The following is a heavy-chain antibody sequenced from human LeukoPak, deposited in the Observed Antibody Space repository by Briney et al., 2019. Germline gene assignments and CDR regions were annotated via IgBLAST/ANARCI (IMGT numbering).Heavy chain of an antibody. J-gene: IGHJ4*02. Sequence: GGSLRLSCTASGFTFGDYAMSWVRQAPGKGLEWVSSISRSSSYIYYADSVKGRFTISRDNAKNSLYLQMNSLRAEDTAVYYCAREQGYCSGGSCYSPDCFDYWGQGTLVTVSS. V-gene: IGHV3-21*01. CDR1: GFTFGDYA. CDR3: AREQGYCSGGSCYSPDCFDY. D-gene: IGHD2-15*01. CDR2: ISRSSSYI.